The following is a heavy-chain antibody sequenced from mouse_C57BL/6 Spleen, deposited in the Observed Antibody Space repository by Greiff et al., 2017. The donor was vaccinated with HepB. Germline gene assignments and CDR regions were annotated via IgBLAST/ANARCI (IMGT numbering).Heavy chain of an antibody. CDR2: INPNNGGT. J-gene: IGHJ3*01. Sequence: VQLQQSGPELVKPGASVKISCKASGYTFTDYYMNWVKQSHGKSLEWIGDINPNNGGTSYNQKFKGKATLTVDKSSSTAYMELRSLTSEDSAVYYCADYDYDEGFAYWGQGTLVTVSA. CDR3: ADYDYDEGFAY. CDR1: GYTFTDYY. V-gene: IGHV1-26*01. D-gene: IGHD2-4*01.